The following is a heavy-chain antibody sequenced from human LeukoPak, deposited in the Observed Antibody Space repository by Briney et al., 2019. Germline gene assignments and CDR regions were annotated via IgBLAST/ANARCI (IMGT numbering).Heavy chain of an antibody. CDR1: GGFISGYY. Sequence: PSETLSLTCTVSGGFISGYYWTWIRQPPRKGLEWIGYIYYSGNPNYNPSLKSQFTISEDTSKNQFSLQLTFVTAADTARYYCARLRSNSFSDYWGQGTLVTVSS. V-gene: IGHV4-59*01. J-gene: IGHJ4*02. CDR3: ARLRSNSFSDY. D-gene: IGHD6-13*01. CDR2: IYYSGNP.